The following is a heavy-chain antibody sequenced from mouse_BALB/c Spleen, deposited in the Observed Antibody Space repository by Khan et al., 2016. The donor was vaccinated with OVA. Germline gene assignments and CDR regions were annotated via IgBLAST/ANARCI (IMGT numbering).Heavy chain of an antibody. CDR2: IWGDGST. CDR1: ELSLTNYG. V-gene: IGHV2-3*01. CDR3: AIIYYGYDWFTY. J-gene: IGHJ3*01. D-gene: IGHD2-2*01. Sequence: QVQLKESGPGLVAPSQSLSITCTVSELSLTNYGISWIRQPPGKGLVWLGVIWGDGSTNYHSALISRLSINKDNSKSQVFLKLNSLQTDDTATYYCAIIYYGYDWFTYWGQGTLVTVSA.